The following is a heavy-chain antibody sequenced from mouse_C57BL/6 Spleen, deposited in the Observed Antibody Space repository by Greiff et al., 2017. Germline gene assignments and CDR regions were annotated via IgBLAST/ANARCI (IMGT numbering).Heavy chain of an antibody. D-gene: IGHD1-1*01. Sequence: VQLQQPGTELVKPGASVKLSCKASGYTFTSYWMHWVKQRPGQGLEWIGNINPSNGGTNYNEKFKSKATLTVDKSSSTAYMQLSSLTSAGSAVYYCARDYYGSSYGYFDVWGTGTTVTVSS. CDR2: INPSNGGT. CDR1: GYTFTSYW. V-gene: IGHV1-53*01. J-gene: IGHJ1*03. CDR3: ARDYYGSSYGYFDV.